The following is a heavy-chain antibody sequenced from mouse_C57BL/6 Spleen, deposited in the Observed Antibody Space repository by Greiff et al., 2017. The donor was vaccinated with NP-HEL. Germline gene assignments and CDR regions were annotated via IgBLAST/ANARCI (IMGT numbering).Heavy chain of an antibody. CDR2: INPSSGYT. CDR1: GYTFTSYW. D-gene: IGHD1-1*01. J-gene: IGHJ4*01. Sequence: QVQLKESGAELAKPGASVKLSCKASGYTFTSYWMHWVKQRPGQGLEWIGYINPSSGYTKYNQKFKDKATLTADKSSSTAYMQLSSLTYEDSAVYYCALYYGSSYRAMDYWGQGTSVTVSS. CDR3: ALYYGSSYRAMDY. V-gene: IGHV1-7*01.